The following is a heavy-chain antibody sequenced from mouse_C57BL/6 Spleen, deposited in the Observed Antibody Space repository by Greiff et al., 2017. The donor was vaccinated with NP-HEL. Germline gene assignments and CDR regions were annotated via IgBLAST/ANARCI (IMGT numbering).Heavy chain of an antibody. CDR3: ARRGSSYEYFDV. J-gene: IGHJ1*03. D-gene: IGHD1-1*01. CDR2: ISSGGSYT. V-gene: IGHV5-6*01. CDR1: GFTFSSYG. Sequence: EVQVVESGGDLVKPGGSLKLSCAASGFTFSSYGMSWVRQTPDKRLEWVATISSGGSYTYYPDSVKGRFTISRDNAKNTLYLQMSSLKSEDTAMYYCARRGSSYEYFDVWGTGTTVTVSS.